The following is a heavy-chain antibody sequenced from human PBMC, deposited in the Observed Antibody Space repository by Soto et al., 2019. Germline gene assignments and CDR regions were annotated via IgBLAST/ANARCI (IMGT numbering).Heavy chain of an antibody. CDR3: ATHTRDGYNDEYYFDY. V-gene: IGHV3-73*01. CDR1: GFTFSGSA. Sequence: GGSLRLSCAASGFTFSGSAMLWVRQTSGKGLEWVGRIRSKANSYATEYPASVKGRFTISRDDSKNTAYLQMNSLKAEDTAVYYCATHTRDGYNDEYYFDYWGRGTLVTV. J-gene: IGHJ4*02. CDR2: IRSKANSYAT. D-gene: IGHD2-21*01.